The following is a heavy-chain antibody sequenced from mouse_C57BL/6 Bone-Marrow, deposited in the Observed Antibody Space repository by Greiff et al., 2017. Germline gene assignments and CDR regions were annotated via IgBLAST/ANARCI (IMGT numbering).Heavy chain of an antibody. V-gene: IGHV7-1*01. J-gene: IGHJ1*03. CDR1: GFTFSDFY. Sequence: EVNVVESGGGLVQSGRSLRLSCATSGFTFSDFYMEWVRQAPGKGLEWIAASRNKANDYTTEYSASVKGRFIVSRDTSQSILYLQMNALRAEDTAIYYCARDANYYGSSSDWYFDVWGTGTTVTVSS. D-gene: IGHD1-1*01. CDR3: ARDANYYGSSSDWYFDV. CDR2: SRNKANDYTT.